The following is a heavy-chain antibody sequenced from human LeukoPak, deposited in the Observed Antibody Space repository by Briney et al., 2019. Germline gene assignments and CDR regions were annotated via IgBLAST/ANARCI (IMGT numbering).Heavy chain of an antibody. V-gene: IGHV3-21*01. D-gene: IGHD6-13*01. CDR1: GFTFSSYS. CDR3: ARVPGYSSSWYISYYYYYYMDV. CDR2: ISSSSSYI. J-gene: IGHJ6*03. Sequence: PGGSLRLSCAASGFTFSSYSMNWVRQAPGKGLEWVSSISSSSSYICYADSVKGRFTISRDNAKNSLYLQMNSLRAEDTAMYYCARVPGYSSSWYISYYYYYYMDVWGKGTTVTVSS.